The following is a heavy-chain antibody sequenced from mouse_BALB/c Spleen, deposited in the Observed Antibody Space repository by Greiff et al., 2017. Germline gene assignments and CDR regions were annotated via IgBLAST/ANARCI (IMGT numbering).Heavy chain of an antibody. V-gene: IGHV3-6*02. CDR1: GYSITSGYY. CDR3: AKLRLRPLYYFDY. J-gene: IGHJ2*01. CDR2: ISYDGSN. D-gene: IGHD1-2*01. Sequence: EVKLQESGPGLVKPSQSLSLTCSVTGYSITSGYYWNWIRQFPGNKLEWMGYISYDGSNNYNPSLKNRISITRDTSKNQFFLKLNSVTTEDTATYYCAKLRLRPLYYFDYWGQGTTLTVSS.